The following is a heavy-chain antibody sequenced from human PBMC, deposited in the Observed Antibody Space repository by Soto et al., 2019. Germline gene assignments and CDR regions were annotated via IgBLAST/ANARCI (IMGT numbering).Heavy chain of an antibody. D-gene: IGHD3-22*01. J-gene: IGHJ5*02. CDR2: ISSSSSTI. CDR1: ECNFGTYS. V-gene: IGHV3-48*02. Sequence: SLRLCCAASECNFGTYSMNWVRQATGKGLEWVSYISSSSSTIYYADSVKGRFTISRDNAKNSLYLQMNSLRDEDTAVYYCARERIVVVAGWFDPWGQRTLVTVSS. CDR3: ARERIVVVAGWFDP.